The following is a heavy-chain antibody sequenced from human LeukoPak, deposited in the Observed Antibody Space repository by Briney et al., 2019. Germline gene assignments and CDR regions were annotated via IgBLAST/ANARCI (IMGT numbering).Heavy chain of an antibody. CDR1: GGTFSSYA. D-gene: IGHD3-10*01. CDR3: ARSRDVLLWFGELPEDAFDI. CDR2: IIPIFGTA. J-gene: IGHJ3*02. Sequence: SVKVSCKASGGTFSSYAISWVRQAPGQGLEWMGGIIPIFGTANYAQKFQGRVTITADESTSTAYMELSSLRSEDTAVYYCARSRDVLLWFGELPEDAFDIWGQGTMVTVSS. V-gene: IGHV1-69*13.